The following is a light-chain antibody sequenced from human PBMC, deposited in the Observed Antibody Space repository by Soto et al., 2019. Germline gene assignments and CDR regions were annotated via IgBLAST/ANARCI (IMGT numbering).Light chain of an antibody. CDR2: EAS. CDR1: QSISDS. Sequence: DIQMTQSPSTLSASVGDRVTITCRASQSISDSLAWYQHKPGKAPKLLIYEASSLKSGVPSRFSGSRSGTEYTLTISSLQPDDFATYYCQQYNGYWTFGQGTKVEIK. CDR3: QQYNGYWT. V-gene: IGKV1-5*03. J-gene: IGKJ1*01.